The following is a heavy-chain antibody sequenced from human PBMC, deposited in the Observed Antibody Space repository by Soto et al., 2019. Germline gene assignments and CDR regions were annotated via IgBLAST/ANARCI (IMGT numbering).Heavy chain of an antibody. V-gene: IGHV3-23*01. CDR3: AKVPAYDYVWGTYYYFDY. D-gene: IGHD3-16*01. J-gene: IGHJ4*02. Sequence: GGSLRLSCVASGFTFSYSAMSWVRQAPGKGLEWVSSISGGGSSTYYADSVKGRFTISRDNSKNTLYLQMNSLRAEDTAVYYCAKVPAYDYVWGTYYYFDYWGLGALVTVSS. CDR1: GFTFSYSA. CDR2: ISGGGSST.